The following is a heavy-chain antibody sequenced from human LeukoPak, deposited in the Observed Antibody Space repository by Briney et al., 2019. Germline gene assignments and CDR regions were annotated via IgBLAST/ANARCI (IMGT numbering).Heavy chain of an antibody. CDR1: GFTFSSYS. CDR2: ISSSSSYI. J-gene: IGHJ4*02. Sequence: PGGSLRLSCAASGFTFSSYSMNWVRQAPGKGLEWVSSISSSSSYIYYADSVKGRFTISRDNAKNSLYLQMNSLRAEDTALYYCAREIRYSGYDWYFDYWGQGTLVTVSS. D-gene: IGHD5-12*01. V-gene: IGHV3-21*04. CDR3: AREIRYSGYDWYFDY.